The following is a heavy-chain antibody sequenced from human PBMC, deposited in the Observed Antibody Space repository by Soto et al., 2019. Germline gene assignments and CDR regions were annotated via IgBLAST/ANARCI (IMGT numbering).Heavy chain of an antibody. J-gene: IGHJ4*02. CDR1: GLPFSTYG. CDR3: GRDGALGDTAVVDS. CDR2: IWYDGSNK. D-gene: IGHD5-18*01. Sequence: QGQLVGPGGGGAKPGKSLGPPGEASGLPFSTYGMPWVPQPPGKGLEWVAVIWYDGSNKYHGDSLKGRFTISRDNSKNTLYLQINNLRAEDTAVYYCGRDGALGDTAVVDSWGQGTLVTVSS. V-gene: IGHV3-33*01.